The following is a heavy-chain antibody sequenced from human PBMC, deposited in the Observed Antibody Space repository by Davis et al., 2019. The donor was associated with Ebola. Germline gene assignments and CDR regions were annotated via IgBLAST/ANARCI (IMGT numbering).Heavy chain of an antibody. CDR2: INSDGSST. Sequence: PGGSLRLSCAASGFTFNIYWMHWVRQAPGKGLVWVSRINSDGSSTTYADSVKGRFTISRDNSKNTLYLQMNSLRAEDTAVYYCARRSITGTDFDYWGQGTLVTVSS. CDR3: ARRSITGTDFDY. J-gene: IGHJ4*02. D-gene: IGHD1/OR15-1a*01. CDR1: GFTFNIYW. V-gene: IGHV3-74*01.